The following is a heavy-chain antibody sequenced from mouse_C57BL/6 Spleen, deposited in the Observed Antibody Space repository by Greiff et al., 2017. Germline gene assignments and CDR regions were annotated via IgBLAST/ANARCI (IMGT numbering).Heavy chain of an antibody. D-gene: IGHD2-10*01. CDR1: GFTFTDYY. V-gene: IGHV1-26*01. J-gene: IGHJ3*01. Sequence: VQLLQSGPELVKPGASVKISCKASGFTFTDYYMNWVKQSHGKSLEWMGVIKPDNSGTSNNQKFKGKATLTVDKSTSTAYMQLRIMTTEASADYYSARRGAYYGNHGFAYWGQGTLVTVSA. CDR3: ARRGAYYGNHGFAY. CDR2: IKPDNSGT.